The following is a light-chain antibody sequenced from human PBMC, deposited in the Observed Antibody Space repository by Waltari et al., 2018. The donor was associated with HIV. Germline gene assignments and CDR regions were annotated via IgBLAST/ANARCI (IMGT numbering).Light chain of an antibody. V-gene: IGLV1-51*01. CDR2: DNN. Sequence: QSVLTPPPSVSAAPGQKVTITCSGSSSNIGNHYVSGYQQLPGTAPKLLIFDNNKRPSEIPDRFSGSKSGTSATLGISGLQTGDEADYYCGTWDNSLSAYVFATGTKVTVL. J-gene: IGLJ1*01. CDR1: SSNIGNHY. CDR3: GTWDNSLSAYV.